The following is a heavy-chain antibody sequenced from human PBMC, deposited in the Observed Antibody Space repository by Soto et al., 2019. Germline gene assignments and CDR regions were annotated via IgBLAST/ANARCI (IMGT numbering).Heavy chain of an antibody. D-gene: IGHD2-15*01. V-gene: IGHV4-34*01. J-gene: IGHJ4*02. CDR2: INHSGST. CDR1: GGSFSGYY. Sequence: PSETLSLTCAVYGGSFSGYYWSWIRQPPGKGLEWIGEINHSGSTNYNPSLKSRVTISVDTSKNQFSLKLSSVTAADTAVYYCARGRGPVRDWCQGTLVTVSS. CDR3: ARGRGPVRD.